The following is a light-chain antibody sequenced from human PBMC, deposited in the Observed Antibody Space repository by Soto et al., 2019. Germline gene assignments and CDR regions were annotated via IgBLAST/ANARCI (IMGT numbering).Light chain of an antibody. CDR2: GAS. Sequence: ETVLTQSPATLSVSPGERATLSCRASQSIGSNLAWYQQRPGQPPRLLIYGASTRATGVPARISGSGSGTECTLTINSLQSEDFALYYCQQYNKWPLFTFGPGTKVDMK. V-gene: IGKV3-15*01. J-gene: IGKJ3*01. CDR1: QSIGSN. CDR3: QQYNKWPLFT.